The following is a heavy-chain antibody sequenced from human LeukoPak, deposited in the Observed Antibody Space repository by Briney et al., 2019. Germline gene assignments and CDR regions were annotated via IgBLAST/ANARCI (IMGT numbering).Heavy chain of an antibody. Sequence: ASVKVSCKASGYTFTSYGISWVRRAPGQGLEWMGWISAYNGNTKYAPKLQGRVTMTTDTSTSTAYMELRSLRSHDTAVYFCAREDRDYVWGSYRPLFDYWGEGTLVSVS. D-gene: IGHD3-16*02. CDR2: ISAYNGNT. J-gene: IGHJ4*02. V-gene: IGHV1-18*01. CDR3: AREDRDYVWGSYRPLFDY. CDR1: GYTFTSYG.